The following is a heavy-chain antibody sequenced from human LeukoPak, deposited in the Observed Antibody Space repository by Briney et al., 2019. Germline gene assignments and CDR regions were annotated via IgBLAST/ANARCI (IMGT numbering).Heavy chain of an antibody. D-gene: IGHD3-22*01. CDR3: ARDYLDYYDSSGYPDAFDI. CDR2: IKKDGSEK. J-gene: IGHJ3*02. CDR1: GFTFSSYW. V-gene: IGHV3-7*01. Sequence: PGGSLRLSCAVSGFTFSSYWMSWVRQAPGKGLEWVANIKKDGSEKRYVDSVKGRFTISRDNAKNSLYLQMNSLRAEDTAVYYCARDYLDYYDSSGYPDAFDIWGQGTMVTVSS.